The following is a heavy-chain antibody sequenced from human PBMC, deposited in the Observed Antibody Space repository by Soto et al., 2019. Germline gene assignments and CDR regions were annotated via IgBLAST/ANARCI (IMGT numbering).Heavy chain of an antibody. CDR2: ISGYNGNT. CDR1: GYTFFNYG. V-gene: IGHV1-18*01. CDR3: ARKSSSSSWFDP. J-gene: IGHJ5*02. D-gene: IGHD6-6*01. Sequence: ASVKVSCKASGYTFFNYGISWVRQAPGQGLEWMGWISGYNGNTNYAQKFQARATMTTDTSTTTAYMELRSLRSDDAAFYYCARKSSSSSWFDPWGQGTLVTVSS.